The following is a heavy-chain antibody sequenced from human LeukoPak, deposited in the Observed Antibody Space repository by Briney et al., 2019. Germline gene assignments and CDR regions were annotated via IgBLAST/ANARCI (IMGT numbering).Heavy chain of an antibody. Sequence: TSETLSLTCTVSGGSISSSSYYWGWIRQPPGKGLEWIGSIYYSGSTYYNPSLKSRVTISVDTSKNQFSLKLSSVTAADTAVYYCARGVITIFGVVIIPFDYWGQGTLVTVSS. D-gene: IGHD3-3*01. CDR2: IYYSGST. V-gene: IGHV4-39*07. CDR3: ARGVITIFGVVIIPFDY. J-gene: IGHJ4*02. CDR1: GGSISSSSYY.